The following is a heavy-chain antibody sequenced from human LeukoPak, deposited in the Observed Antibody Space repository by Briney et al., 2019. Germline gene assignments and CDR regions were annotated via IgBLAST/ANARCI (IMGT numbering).Heavy chain of an antibody. CDR3: AKGGSGYDWDIDY. CDR2: IWYDGSNK. J-gene: IGHJ4*02. D-gene: IGHD5-12*01. Sequence: PGGSLRLSCAASGFTFSSYGMHWVRQAPGKGLEWVAVIWYDGSNKYYADSVKGRFTISRDNSKNTLYLQMNSLRAEDTAVYYCAKGGSGYDWDIDYWGQGTLVTDSS. CDR1: GFTFSSYG. V-gene: IGHV3-33*06.